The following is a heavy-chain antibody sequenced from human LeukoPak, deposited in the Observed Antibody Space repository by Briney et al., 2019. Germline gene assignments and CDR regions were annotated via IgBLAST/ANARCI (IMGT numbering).Heavy chain of an antibody. CDR2: VYYSGGT. Sequence: SETLSLTCTVSGGSISSSSYYWGWIRQPPGKGLEWIGSVYYSGGTYYHPSLKSRVTISVDTSKNQFSLRLSSVTAADTAVYYCARHTYYCTSGTFFFGYWGQGTLVTVSS. CDR3: ARHTYYCTSGTFFFGY. CDR1: GGSISSSSYY. D-gene: IGHD3-10*01. V-gene: IGHV4-39*01. J-gene: IGHJ4*02.